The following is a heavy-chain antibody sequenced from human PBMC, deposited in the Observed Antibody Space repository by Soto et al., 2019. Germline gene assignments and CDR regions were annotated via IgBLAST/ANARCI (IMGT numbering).Heavy chain of an antibody. CDR3: EKSEAGSPGYGFDY. D-gene: IGHD2-15*01. CDR1: GFTFDDYA. Sequence: EVQLVESGGGLVQPGRSLRLSCAASGFTFDDYAMHWVRQAPGKGLEWVSGISWNSGSIGYADSVKGRFTISRDNAKNSLNLQLNSLRAEDTSLYYCEKSEAGSPGYGFDYWGQGPLVTVSS. CDR2: ISWNSGSI. J-gene: IGHJ4*02. V-gene: IGHV3-9*01.